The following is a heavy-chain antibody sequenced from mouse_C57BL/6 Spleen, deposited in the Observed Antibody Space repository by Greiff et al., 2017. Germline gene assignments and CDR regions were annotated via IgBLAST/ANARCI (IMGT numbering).Heavy chain of an antibody. CDR1: GSTFTSYW. J-gene: IGHJ4*01. D-gene: IGHD1-1*01. V-gene: IGHV1-50*01. CDR3: ARSHYGSSFLYAMDY. CDR2: IDPSDSYT. Sequence: QQSCKASGSTFTSYWMQWVKQRPGQGLEWIGEIDPSDSYTNYNQKFKGKATLTVDTSSSTAYMQLSSLTSEDSAVYYCARSHYGSSFLYAMDYWGQGTSVTVSS.